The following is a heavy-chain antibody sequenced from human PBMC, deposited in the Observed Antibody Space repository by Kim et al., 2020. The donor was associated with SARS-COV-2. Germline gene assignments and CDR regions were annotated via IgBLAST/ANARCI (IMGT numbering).Heavy chain of an antibody. CDR1: GFTFSNAW. J-gene: IGHJ2*01. CDR3: TTSGRDSSSWYFSDYWYFDL. Sequence: GGSLRLSCAASGFTFSNAWMSWVRQAPGKGLEWVGRIKSKTDGGTTDYAAPVKGRFTISRDDSKNTLYLQMNSLKTEDTAVYYCTTSGRDSSSWYFSDYWYFDLWGRGTLVTVSS. D-gene: IGHD6-13*01. CDR2: IKSKTDGGTT. V-gene: IGHV3-15*01.